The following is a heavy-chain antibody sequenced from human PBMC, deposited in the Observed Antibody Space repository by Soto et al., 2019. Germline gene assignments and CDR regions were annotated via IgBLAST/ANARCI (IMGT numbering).Heavy chain of an antibody. V-gene: IGHV1-8*01. Sequence: SLKVSCKASGDTFTTYDINWVRQATGHGLEWMGWINPNSGNIGYAQRFQGRVTMTRDTAIRTAYMEVSSLRSDDTAVYYCARGRASGSYYLLDYWGQGTLVTVSS. J-gene: IGHJ4*02. D-gene: IGHD3-10*01. CDR1: GDTFTTYD. CDR2: INPNSGNI. CDR3: ARGRASGSYYLLDY.